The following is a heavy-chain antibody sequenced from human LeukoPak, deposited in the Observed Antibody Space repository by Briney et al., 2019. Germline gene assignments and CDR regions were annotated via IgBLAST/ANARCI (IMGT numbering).Heavy chain of an antibody. J-gene: IGHJ3*02. V-gene: IGHV3-74*01. CDR2: INHDGSNT. Sequence: GGSLRLSCAASGFTFSTSWMHWVRQAPGKGLVWVSRINHDGSNTIYADSVKGRFTISRDNSKNTLYLQMNSLRAEDTAVYYCATPIVVVIGDIWGQGTMVTVSS. CDR1: GFTFSTSW. D-gene: IGHD3-22*01. CDR3: ATPIVVVIGDI.